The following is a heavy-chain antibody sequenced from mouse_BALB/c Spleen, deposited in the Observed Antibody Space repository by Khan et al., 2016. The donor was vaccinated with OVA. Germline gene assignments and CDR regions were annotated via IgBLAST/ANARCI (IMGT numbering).Heavy chain of an antibody. CDR3: AKLGDGGYFDV. CDR2: ISSGSSSI. V-gene: IGHV5-17*02. D-gene: IGHD2-3*01. Sequence: EVELVESGGGLVQPGGSRTLSCAASGFTFSDFVMHWVRQAPEKGLEWVAYISSGSSSIYYAATVKGRFTISRDNPKNTLFLQMTSLRSEDTAMYYCAKLGDGGYFDVWGAGTTVTVSS. CDR1: GFTFSDFV. J-gene: IGHJ1*01.